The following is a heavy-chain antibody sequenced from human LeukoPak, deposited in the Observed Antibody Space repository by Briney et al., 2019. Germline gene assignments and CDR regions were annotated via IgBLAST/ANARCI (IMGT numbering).Heavy chain of an antibody. CDR3: AKESMIVVVMNWFDP. CDR2: ISGSGGST. CDR1: GSTFSSYA. D-gene: IGHD3-22*01. Sequence: GGSLRLSCAASGSTFSSYAMSWVRQAPGKGLEWVSAISGSGGSTYYADSVKGRFTISRDNSKNTLYLQMNSLRAEDTAVYYCAKESMIVVVMNWFDPWGQGTLVTVSS. J-gene: IGHJ5*02. V-gene: IGHV3-23*01.